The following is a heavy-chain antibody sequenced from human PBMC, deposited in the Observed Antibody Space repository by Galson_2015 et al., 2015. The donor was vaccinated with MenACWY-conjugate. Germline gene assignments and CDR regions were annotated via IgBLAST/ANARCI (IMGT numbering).Heavy chain of an antibody. V-gene: IGHV3-30*03. D-gene: IGHD6-19*01. J-gene: IGHJ4*02. CDR3: ARVLSSGWTRQFVY. CDR1: GFTFSHYG. CDR2: ISYDGNNK. Sequence: SLRLSCAASGFTFSHYGMHWVRQAPGKGLEWVTAISYDGNNKYYADSVKGRFTISRDNSKNTVSLQMNGLTTEDTAVYFCARVLSSGWTRQFVYWGQGTLVAVSS.